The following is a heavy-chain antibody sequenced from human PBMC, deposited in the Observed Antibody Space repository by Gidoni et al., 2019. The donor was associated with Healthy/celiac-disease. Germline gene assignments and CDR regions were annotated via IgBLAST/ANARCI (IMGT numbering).Heavy chain of an antibody. CDR3: ARDPSIAAAGKGMPFDY. D-gene: IGHD6-13*01. CDR1: GSTFTGSY. J-gene: IGHJ4*02. V-gene: IGHV1-2*04. CDR2: INPNSGGT. Sequence: QVQLVQSGAEVKKPGASEKVSCKASGSTFTGSYMHWVRQAPGQGLEWMGWINPNSGGTNYAQKFQGWVTMTRDTSISTAYMELSRLRSDDTAVYYCARDPSIAAAGKGMPFDYWGQGTLVTVSS.